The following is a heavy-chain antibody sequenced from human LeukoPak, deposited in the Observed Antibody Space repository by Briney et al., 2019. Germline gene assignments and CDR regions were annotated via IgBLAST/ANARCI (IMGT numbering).Heavy chain of an antibody. CDR1: GGSISSYY. J-gene: IGHJ6*03. V-gene: IGHV4-59*01. D-gene: IGHD6-13*01. CDR2: IYYSGST. CDR3: ASSSSWQGYYYYYMDV. Sequence: SETLSLTCTVSGGSISSYYWGWIRQPPGKGLEWIGYIYYSGSTNYNPSLKSRVTISVDTSKNQFSLKLSSVTAADTAVYYCASSSSWQGYYYYYMDVWGKGTTVTVSS.